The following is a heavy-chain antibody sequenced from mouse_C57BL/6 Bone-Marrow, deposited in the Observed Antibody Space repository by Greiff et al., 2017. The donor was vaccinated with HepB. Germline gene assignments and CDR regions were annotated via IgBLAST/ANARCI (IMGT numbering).Heavy chain of an antibody. CDR2: ISYDGSN. J-gene: IGHJ2*01. CDR3: ARSGLRRGY. Sequence: EVQLQESGPGLVKPSQSLSLTCSVTGYSITSGYYWNWIRQFPGNNLEWMGYISYDGSNNYNPSLKTRVSITRDTSKNQFFLKLNSVTTEDTATYYCARSGLRRGYWGQGTTLTVSS. CDR1: GYSITSGYY. D-gene: IGHD2-4*01. V-gene: IGHV3-6*01.